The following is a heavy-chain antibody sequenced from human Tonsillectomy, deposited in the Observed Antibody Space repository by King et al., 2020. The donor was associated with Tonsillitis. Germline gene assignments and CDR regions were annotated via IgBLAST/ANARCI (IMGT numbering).Heavy chain of an antibody. CDR1: GGSISSSSYY. Sequence: LQLQESGPGLVKPSETLSLTCTVSGGSISSSSYYWGWIRQPPGKGLEWIGSIYYSGSTYYNPSLKSRVTISVDTSKNQFSLKLSSVTAADTAVYYCAGRGDGEWYSSSAAFDYWGQGTLVTVSS. CDR2: IYYSGST. J-gene: IGHJ4*02. D-gene: IGHD6-6*01. CDR3: AGRGDGEWYSSSAAFDY. V-gene: IGHV4-39*01.